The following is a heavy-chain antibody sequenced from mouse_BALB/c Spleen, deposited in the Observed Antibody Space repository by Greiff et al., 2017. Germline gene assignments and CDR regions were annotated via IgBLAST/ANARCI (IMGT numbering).Heavy chain of an antibody. J-gene: IGHJ4*01. Sequence: QVQLKESGPGLVAPSQSLSITCTVSGFSLTSYGVHWVRQPPGKGLEWLGVIWAGGSTNYNSALMSRLSISKDNSKSQVFLKMNSLQTDDTAMYYGAAPDCDYAMDYWGQGTSVTVSS. CDR1: GFSLTSYG. CDR3: AAPDCDYAMDY. V-gene: IGHV2-9*02. D-gene: IGHD2-4*01. CDR2: IWAGGST.